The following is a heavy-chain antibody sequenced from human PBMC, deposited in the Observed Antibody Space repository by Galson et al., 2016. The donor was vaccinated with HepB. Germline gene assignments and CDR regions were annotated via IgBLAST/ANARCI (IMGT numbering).Heavy chain of an antibody. CDR3: AKDSRLKPSYHQH. D-gene: IGHD5-18*01. V-gene: IGHV3-11*05. CDR2: ISSSSSYT. CDR1: GFTFSDYY. Sequence: SLRLSCAASGFTFSDYYMSWIRQAPGKGLEWVSYISSSSSYTNYADSVKGRFTISRDNAKNSLYLQMSSLRVEDTAVYFCAKDSRLKPSYHQHWGQGTLVTVSS. J-gene: IGHJ4*02.